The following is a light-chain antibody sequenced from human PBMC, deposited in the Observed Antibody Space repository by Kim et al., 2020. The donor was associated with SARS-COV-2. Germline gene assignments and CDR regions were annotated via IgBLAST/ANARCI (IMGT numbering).Light chain of an antibody. CDR3: QSADSSGTYHVV. Sequence: SYELTQPPSVSVSPGQTARITCSGDALPKQYAYWYQQKPGQAPVLVIYKDSERPSRIPERFSGSSSGTTVTLTISGVQAEDEADYYCQSADSSGTYHVVF. J-gene: IGLJ2*01. CDR1: ALPKQY. CDR2: KDS. V-gene: IGLV3-25*03.